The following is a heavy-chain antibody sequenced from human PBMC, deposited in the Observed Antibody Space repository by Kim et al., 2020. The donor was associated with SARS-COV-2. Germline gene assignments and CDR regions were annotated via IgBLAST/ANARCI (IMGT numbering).Heavy chain of an antibody. Sequence: SDPSLKSRVTIAVDTSKSQFSLDLKSVTAADTAVYYCARGGRGAAAGFDYWGQGILVTVSS. V-gene: IGHV4-59*09. D-gene: IGHD6-13*01. CDR3: ARGGRGAAAGFDY. J-gene: IGHJ4*02.